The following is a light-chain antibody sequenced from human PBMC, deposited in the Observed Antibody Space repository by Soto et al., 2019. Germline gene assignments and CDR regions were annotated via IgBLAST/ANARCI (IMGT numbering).Light chain of an antibody. CDR1: QGINNY. Sequence: QMTQSPSSLSASVGDRVTITCRASQGINNYLAWYQHTPGKVPNLLIYLAATLKSGLPSRFSGSGSGPGLTLTISSLQPEDVATYYCQKYNTAPFTFGPGTRVDIK. V-gene: IGKV1-27*01. CDR2: LAA. J-gene: IGKJ3*01. CDR3: QKYNTAPFT.